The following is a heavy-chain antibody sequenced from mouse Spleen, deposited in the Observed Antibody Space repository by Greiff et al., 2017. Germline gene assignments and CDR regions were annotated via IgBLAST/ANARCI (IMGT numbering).Heavy chain of an antibody. V-gene: IGHV1-4*01. CDR1: GYTFTSYT. Sequence: VQLQQSGAELARPGASVKMTCKASGYTFTSYTMHWVKQRPGQGLEWIGYINPSSGYTKYNQKFKDKATLTADKSSSTAYMQLSSLTSEDSAVYYCAREDGYYVGFDYWGQGTTLTVSS. CDR2: INPSSGYT. CDR3: AREDGYYVGFDY. J-gene: IGHJ2*01. D-gene: IGHD2-3*01.